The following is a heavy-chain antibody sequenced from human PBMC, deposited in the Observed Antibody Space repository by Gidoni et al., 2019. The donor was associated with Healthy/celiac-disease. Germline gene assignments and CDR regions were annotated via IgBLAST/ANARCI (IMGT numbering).Heavy chain of an antibody. J-gene: IGHJ3*02. CDR3: AAVETYYYDSSGYWTAFDI. D-gene: IGHD3-22*01. CDR1: GFTFTSSA. Sequence: QMQLVQSGPEGKKPGTSVKVSCTASGFTFTSSAVQWVRQARGQRLEWIGWIVVGSGNTNYAQKFQERVTITRDMSTSTAYMELSSLRSEDTAVYYCAAVETYYYDSSGYWTAFDIWGQGTMVTVSS. V-gene: IGHV1-58*01. CDR2: IVVGSGNT.